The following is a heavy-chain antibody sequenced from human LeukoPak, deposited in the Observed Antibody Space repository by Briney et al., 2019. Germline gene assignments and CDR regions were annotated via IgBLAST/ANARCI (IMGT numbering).Heavy chain of an antibody. V-gene: IGHV4-59*01. D-gene: IGHD1-14*01. CDR1: GGSISSYY. Sequence: SETLSLTCTVSGGSISSYYWSWIRQPPGKRLERIGYIYYSGSTNYNPSLKSRVTISVDTSKNQFSLKLSSVTAADTAVYYCARAPSRGPNLRIFDYWGQGTLVTVSS. CDR2: IYYSGST. CDR3: ARAPSRGPNLRIFDY. J-gene: IGHJ4*02.